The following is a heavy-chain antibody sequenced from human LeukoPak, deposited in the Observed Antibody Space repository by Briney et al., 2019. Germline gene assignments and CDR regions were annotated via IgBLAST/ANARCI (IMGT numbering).Heavy chain of an antibody. CDR3: ARGNSRWSIPTSSYYYRMDL. D-gene: IGHD6-13*01. V-gene: IGHV1-69*13. J-gene: IGHJ6*02. CDR1: GDTLNNYS. Sequence: SVKLSCKASGDTLNNYSISWVRQAPGQGLEWMGGIIPIFSTANYAQKFQGRVTIAADESTNTAYMELSSLTADDTAVYYCARGNSRWSIPTSSYYYRMDLWGQGTTVAVSS. CDR2: IIPIFSTA.